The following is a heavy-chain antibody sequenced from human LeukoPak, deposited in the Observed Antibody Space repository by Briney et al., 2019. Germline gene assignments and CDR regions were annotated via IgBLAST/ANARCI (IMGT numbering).Heavy chain of an antibody. CDR3: AREDYDFWSGYCS. J-gene: IGHJ5*02. Sequence: GGSLRLSCAASGFTFSSYSMNWVRQAPGKGLEWVSSISSSSSYIYYADSVKGRFTISRDNAKNSLYLQMNSLRAEDTAVYYCAREDYDFWSGYCSWSQGTLVTVPS. CDR2: ISSSSSYI. CDR1: GFTFSSYS. V-gene: IGHV3-21*01. D-gene: IGHD3-3*01.